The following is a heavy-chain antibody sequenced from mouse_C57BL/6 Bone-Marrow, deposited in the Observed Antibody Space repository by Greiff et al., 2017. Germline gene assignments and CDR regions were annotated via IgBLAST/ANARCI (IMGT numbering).Heavy chain of an antibody. CDR3: ASGLYCWGDD. CDR2: IYPGGGYT. V-gene: IGHV1-63*01. Sequence: VQLQQSGAELVRPGASVKMSCKASGYTFTNYWIGWVKQRPGHGLEWIGDIYPGGGYTKYNEKFKGKATLTADKSSSTAYMQCRRLTSEDSAIYYCASGLYCWGDDWGQGTSVTVSS. D-gene: IGHD2-1*01. J-gene: IGHJ4*01. CDR1: GYTFTNYW.